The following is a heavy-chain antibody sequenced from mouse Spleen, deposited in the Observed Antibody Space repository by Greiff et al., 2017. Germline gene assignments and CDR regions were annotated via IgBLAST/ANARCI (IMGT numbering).Heavy chain of an antibody. J-gene: IGHJ4*01. CDR2: ISDGGSYT. CDR3: ARALWLRGRYAMDY. Sequence: EVQLVESGGGLVKPGGSLKLSCAASGFTFSDYYMYWVRQTPEKRLEWVATISDGGSYTYYPDSVKGRFTISRDNAKNNLYLQMSSLKSEDTAMYYCARALWLRGRYAMDYWGQGTSVTVSS. D-gene: IGHD2-2*01. V-gene: IGHV5-4*02. CDR1: GFTFSDYY.